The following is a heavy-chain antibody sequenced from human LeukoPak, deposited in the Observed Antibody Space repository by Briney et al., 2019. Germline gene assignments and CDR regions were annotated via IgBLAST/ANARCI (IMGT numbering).Heavy chain of an antibody. CDR3: ARGARPPGIAVAGSGTRYFDY. Sequence: GGSLRLSCAASGFTFTSYWMSWVRQAPGKGLEWVANIKQDGSEKYYVDSVKGRFTISRDNAKNSLYLQMNSLRAEDTAVYYCARGARPPGIAVAGSGTRYFDYWGQGTLVTVSS. CDR2: IKQDGSEK. V-gene: IGHV3-7*01. CDR1: GFTFTSYW. D-gene: IGHD6-19*01. J-gene: IGHJ4*02.